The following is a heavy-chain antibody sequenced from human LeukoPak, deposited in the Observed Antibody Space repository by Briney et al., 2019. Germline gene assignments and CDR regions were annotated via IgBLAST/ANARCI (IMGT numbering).Heavy chain of an antibody. J-gene: IGHJ4*02. D-gene: IGHD3-9*01. CDR1: GGSISSGGYY. CDR2: IYYSGST. V-gene: IGHV4-31*03. CDR3: VRARYDILTGPTDFDY. Sequence: SETLSLTCTVSGGSISSGGYYWSWIRQHPGKGLEWIGYIYYSGSTYYNPSLKSRVTISVDTSKNQFSLRLSSVTAADTAVYYCVRARYDILTGPTDFDYWGQGTLVTVSS.